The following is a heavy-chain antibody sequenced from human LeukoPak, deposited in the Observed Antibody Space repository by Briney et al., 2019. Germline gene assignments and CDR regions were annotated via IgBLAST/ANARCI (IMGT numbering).Heavy chain of an antibody. D-gene: IGHD3-3*01. CDR1: GGSVSSGSYY. J-gene: IGHJ3*02. CDR2: IYYSGST. Sequence: SETLSLTCTVSGGSVSSGSYYWSWIRQPPGKGLEWIGYIYYSGSTNYNPSLKSRVTISVDTSKNQFSLKLSSVTAADTAVYYCAREKGYDFDPSDAFDIWGQGTMVTVSS. CDR3: AREKGYDFDPSDAFDI. V-gene: IGHV4-61*01.